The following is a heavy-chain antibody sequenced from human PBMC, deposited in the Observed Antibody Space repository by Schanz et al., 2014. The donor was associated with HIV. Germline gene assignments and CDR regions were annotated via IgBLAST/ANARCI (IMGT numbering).Heavy chain of an antibody. V-gene: IGHV1-69*01. CDR3: ARAAFSSEYYYGMDV. J-gene: IGHJ6*02. Sequence: QLQLVQSGAGVKKPGASVKVSCKASAYTFTSYYIHWVRQAPGQGLEWMGGIIPIFGTANYAQKFQGRVTIIADESTSTAYMELSSLRSADTAVYFCARAAFSSEYYYGMDVWGQGTTVTVSS. CDR2: IIPIFGTA. D-gene: IGHD3-3*02. CDR1: AYTFTSYY.